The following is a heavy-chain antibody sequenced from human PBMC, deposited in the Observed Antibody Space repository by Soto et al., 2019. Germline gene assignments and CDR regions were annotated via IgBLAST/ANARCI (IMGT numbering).Heavy chain of an antibody. J-gene: IGHJ5*02. CDR3: ARVGRLITAAGLLDA. CDR2: IYYSGST. CDR1: NGSIGSYY. Sequence: PSETLSLTCTISNGSIGSYYWTWIRQPPGKGLEWNGHIYYSGSTNYNPSLKSRLTLSLDTSKNQFSLKLTSVTAADTAVYYCARVGRLITAAGLLDAWGQGTLVTVSS. V-gene: IGHV4-59*01. D-gene: IGHD6-13*01.